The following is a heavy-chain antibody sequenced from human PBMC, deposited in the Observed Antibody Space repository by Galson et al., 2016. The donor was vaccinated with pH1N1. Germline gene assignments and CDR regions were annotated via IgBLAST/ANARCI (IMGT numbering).Heavy chain of an antibody. CDR1: GFTFSSYA. D-gene: IGHD4-17*01. Sequence: SLRLSCAASGFTFSSYAMSWVRQAPGKGLEWVSHIYGSGSNTYYADSVQGRFIISRDNSKNTLYLQMNSLRAGDTALYFCAKGGYGDYGLDVFDIWGQGTMVIVSS. CDR3: AKGGYGDYGLDVFDI. V-gene: IGHV3-23*01. CDR2: IYGSGSNT. J-gene: IGHJ3*02.